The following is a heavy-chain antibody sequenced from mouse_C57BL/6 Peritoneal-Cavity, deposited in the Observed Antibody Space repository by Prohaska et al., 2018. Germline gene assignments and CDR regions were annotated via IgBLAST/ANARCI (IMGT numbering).Heavy chain of an antibody. D-gene: IGHD3-2*02. V-gene: IGHV1-61*01. CDR3: AIDSSGYYFDY. CDR2: IYPSDSET. Sequence: QVQLQQPGAELVRPGSSVKLSCKASGYTFTSYWMDWVKQKPGQGLERIGNIYPSDSETQYNQKCKEKATLTVDKSSNTAYMQLSSLTSEDSAVYYCAIDSSGYYFDYWGQGTTLTVSS. J-gene: IGHJ2*01. CDR1: GYTFTSYW.